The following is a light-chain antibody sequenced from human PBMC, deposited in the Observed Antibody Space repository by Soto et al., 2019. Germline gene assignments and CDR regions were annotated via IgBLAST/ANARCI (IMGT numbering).Light chain of an antibody. Sequence: ESVLIQSPGTLSLYPGERATLSCRASQSVSSSYLAWYQQKPGQAPRLLIYGASSRATGIPDRFSGSGSGTDFTLTISRLEPEDFAVYYCQQYGSSLWTFGQETKVDIK. CDR1: QSVSSSY. CDR3: QQYGSSLWT. J-gene: IGKJ1*01. CDR2: GAS. V-gene: IGKV3-20*01.